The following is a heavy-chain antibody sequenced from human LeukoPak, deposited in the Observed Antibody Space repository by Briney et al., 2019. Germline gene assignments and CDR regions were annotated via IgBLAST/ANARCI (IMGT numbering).Heavy chain of an antibody. CDR3: VRGKGYFQH. CDR2: IYYSGST. V-gene: IGHV4-59*01. Sequence: SETLSLTCTVSGGSISNYYWTWIRQPPGKGLEWIGYIYYSGSTNYNPSLKSRVTISVDTSKNQFSLKLSSVTAADTAVYYCVRGKGYFQHWGQGTLVTVSS. J-gene: IGHJ1*01. CDR1: GGSISNYY.